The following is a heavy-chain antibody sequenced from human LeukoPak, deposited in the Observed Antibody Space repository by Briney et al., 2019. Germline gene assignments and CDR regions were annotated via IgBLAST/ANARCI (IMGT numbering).Heavy chain of an antibody. CDR3: ARGSLLSTWRWEGSDY. V-gene: IGHV1-69*05. J-gene: IGHJ4*02. D-gene: IGHD1-26*01. CDR2: IIPIFGTA. CDR1: GGTFSSYA. Sequence: GASVKVSCKASGGTFSSYAISWLGQAPGQGLEWRGGIIPIFGTANYAQKFQGRVTITTDESTSTAYMELNSLRAGDTAVYYCARGSLLSTWRWEGSDYWGQGTLVTVSS.